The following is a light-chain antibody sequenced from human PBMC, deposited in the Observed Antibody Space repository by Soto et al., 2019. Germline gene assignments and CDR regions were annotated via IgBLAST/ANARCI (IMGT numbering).Light chain of an antibody. CDR2: VNSDGSH. Sequence: QSVLTQSPSASASLGASVKLTCTLSSGHSSYAIAWHQQQPQKGPRYLMRVNSDGSHNKGDGIPDRFSGSSSGAERYLTISSLQSEDEADYYCQTWGNGVVVFGGGTKVTVL. J-gene: IGLJ2*01. V-gene: IGLV4-69*01. CDR1: SGHSSYA. CDR3: QTWGNGVVV.